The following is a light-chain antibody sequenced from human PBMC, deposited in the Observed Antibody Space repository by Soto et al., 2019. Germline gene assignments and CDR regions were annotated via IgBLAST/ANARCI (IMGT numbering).Light chain of an antibody. CDR1: QSILHSSNNKHC. CDR3: QQYFGTPWT. J-gene: IGKJ1*01. Sequence: DIVMTQSPDSLPVSLGERATINCKSSQSILHSSNNKHCLSWYQQKPGQPPKLLIYWASTRESGVPDRFSGSGSGTDFTLTISSLQAEDVAVYFCQQYFGTPWTFGQGTNVEIK. V-gene: IGKV4-1*01. CDR2: WAS.